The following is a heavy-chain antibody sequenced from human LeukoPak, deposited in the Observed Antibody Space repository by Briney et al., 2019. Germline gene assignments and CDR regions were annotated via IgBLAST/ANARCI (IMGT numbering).Heavy chain of an antibody. CDR2: ISGSGGTT. CDR3: AKLLFRGAAGNH. J-gene: IGHJ4*02. CDR1: GFTFSSNA. Sequence: PGGSLRLSCAASGFTFSSNAMSWVRQAPGKGLEWVSVISGSGGTTNYADSVKGRFTISRDNSKNTLYLQMNSLRVEDTAVYHCAKLLFRGAAGNHWGQGTLVTVSS. V-gene: IGHV3-23*01. D-gene: IGHD6-13*01.